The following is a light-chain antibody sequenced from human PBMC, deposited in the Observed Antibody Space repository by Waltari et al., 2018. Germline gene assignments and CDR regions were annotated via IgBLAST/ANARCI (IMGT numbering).Light chain of an antibody. CDR2: DVS. CDR3: CSYAGTYTWV. V-gene: IGLV2-11*01. CDR1: SNDVGGYNY. J-gene: IGLJ3*02. Sequence: QSALTQPRSVSGSPGQSVTIPCPGTSNDVGGYNYVPWHQQHPGKAPKLMIYDVSKRPSGVPDRFSGSKSGNTASLTISGLQAEDEADYYCCSYAGTYTWVFGGGTKLTVL.